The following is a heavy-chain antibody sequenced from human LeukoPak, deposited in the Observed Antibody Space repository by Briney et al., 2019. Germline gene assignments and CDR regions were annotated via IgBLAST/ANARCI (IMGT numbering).Heavy chain of an antibody. V-gene: IGHV3-7*03. CDR1: GFTFRNYW. Sequence: PGGSLRLSCAASGFTFRNYWMSWVRQAPGTGLEWVANIKQDGSDRNYVTSVRGRFTTSRDNAESSLYLQMNSLRAEDTALYYCVRNLAVAGTCFDSWGQGTLVTVSS. CDR3: VRNLAVAGTCFDS. D-gene: IGHD6-19*01. J-gene: IGHJ4*02. CDR2: IKQDGSDR.